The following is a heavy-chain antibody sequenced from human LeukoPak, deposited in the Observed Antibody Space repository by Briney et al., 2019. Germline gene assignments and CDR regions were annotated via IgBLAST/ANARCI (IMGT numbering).Heavy chain of an antibody. CDR1: GDSVSSGY. V-gene: IGHV4-4*09. D-gene: IGHD2-15*01. CDR2: ISDSGIT. Sequence: SETLSLSCTVSGDSVSSGYWTWIRQSPGKGLEWIGYISDSGITDYHPSLKSRLTISVDSTNNQLSLNLNSVTAADTAVYYCAGRGHRYSRDWGQGILVTVSS. J-gene: IGHJ1*01. CDR3: AGRGHRYSRD.